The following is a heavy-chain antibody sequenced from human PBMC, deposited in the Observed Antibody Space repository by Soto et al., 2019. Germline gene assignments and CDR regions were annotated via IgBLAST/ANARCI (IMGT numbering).Heavy chain of an antibody. V-gene: IGHV5-51*01. J-gene: IGHJ6*02. CDR2: IYPGDSDT. CDR1: GYSFTSYW. CDR3: ARHGDRYFYSMDV. Sequence: GESLKISCKCSGYSFTSYWIGWVRQMPGKGLEWMGIIYPGDSDTRYSPSFQGQVTISAHKSITTAYLQWSSLTASHTPLYLCARHGDRYFYSMDVWGQGTMVTVSS. D-gene: IGHD2-21*02.